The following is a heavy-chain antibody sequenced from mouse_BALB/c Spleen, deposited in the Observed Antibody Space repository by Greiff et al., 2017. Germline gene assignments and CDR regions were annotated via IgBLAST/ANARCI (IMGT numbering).Heavy chain of an antibody. CDR3: ARSGDYGSRTWFAY. CDR1: GYTFTSYV. D-gene: IGHD1-1*01. V-gene: IGHV1-14*01. CDR2: INPYNDGT. J-gene: IGHJ3*01. Sequence: VQLQQSGPELVKPGASVKMSCKASGYTFTSYVMHWVKQKPGQGLEWIGYINPYNDGTKYNEKFKGKATLTSDKSSSTAYMELSSLTSEDSAVYYGARSGDYGSRTWFAYWGQGTLVTVSA.